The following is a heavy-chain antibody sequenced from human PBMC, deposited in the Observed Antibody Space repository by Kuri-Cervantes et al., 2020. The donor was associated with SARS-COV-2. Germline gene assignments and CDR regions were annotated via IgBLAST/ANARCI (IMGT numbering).Heavy chain of an antibody. J-gene: IGHJ4*02. CDR3: ARGFPPSLRYYFDY. Sequence: SQTLALTCSVYGGSFSGYYWSWIRQPPGKGLEWIGEINHSGSTNYNPSLKGRVTISVDTSKNQFSLKLSSVTAADTAVYYCARGFPPSLRYYFDYWGQGTLVTVSS. D-gene: IGHD4-17*01. V-gene: IGHV4-34*01. CDR2: INHSGST. CDR1: GGSFSGYY.